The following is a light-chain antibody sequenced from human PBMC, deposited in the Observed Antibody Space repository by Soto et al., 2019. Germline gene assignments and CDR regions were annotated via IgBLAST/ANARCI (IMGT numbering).Light chain of an antibody. CDR2: EVF. Sequence: DVVLTQSPLSLSVTPGQPASISCKSSQSLLHSDGKTLLYWYLQKAGHPPQLLIYEVFKRYSGVPERFSGRGSATDFTLKISRVEAEDVGTYYCMQAIQPLLTFGGGTQVDI. J-gene: IGKJ4*01. CDR3: MQAIQPLLT. CDR1: QSLLHSDGKTL. V-gene: IGKV2D-29*01.